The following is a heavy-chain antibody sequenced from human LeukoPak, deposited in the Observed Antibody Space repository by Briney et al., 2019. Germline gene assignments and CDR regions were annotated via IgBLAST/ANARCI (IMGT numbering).Heavy chain of an antibody. D-gene: IGHD2-15*01. V-gene: IGHV3-21*01. CDR1: DFTLSSFG. CDR3: SRGGSAYPYYFDL. J-gene: IGHJ4*02. Sequence: GGSLRLSCAASDFTLSSFGMNWVRQAPGEGPEWFSSMTNGGENRLYTDSMRGRSNISRDNAKKSLYLLMSDLRADDTAIYYCSRGGSAYPYYFDLWGQGTPVTVSS. CDR2: MTNGGENR.